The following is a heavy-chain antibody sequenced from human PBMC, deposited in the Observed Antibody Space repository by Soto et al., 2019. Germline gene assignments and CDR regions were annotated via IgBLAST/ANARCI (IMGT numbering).Heavy chain of an antibody. CDR2: IYYSGST. CDR1: GGSISSYY. Sequence: QVQLQESGPGLVKPSETLSLTCTVSGGSISSYYWSWIRQPPGKGLEWIGYIYYSGSTNYNPSLKSSVTISVDTSKNQFSLKLSSVTAADTVVYYCAREEGDYGGNWFEPWGQGNLVTVSS. CDR3: AREEGDYGGNWFEP. V-gene: IGHV4-59*01. D-gene: IGHD4-17*01. J-gene: IGHJ5*02.